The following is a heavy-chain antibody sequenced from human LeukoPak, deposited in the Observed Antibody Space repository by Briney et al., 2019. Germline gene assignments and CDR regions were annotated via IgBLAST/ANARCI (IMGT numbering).Heavy chain of an antibody. V-gene: IGHV5-51*01. D-gene: IGHD3-22*01. CDR1: GYIFPSYW. J-gene: IGHJ4*02. CDR3: ARREYSTGYSDY. CDR2: FNPADSDN. Sequence: GVSLKISCKGSGYIFPSYWIAWVRQMPGKALEWMGIFNPADSDNRYSPSFQGQVTMSADKSITTAYLQWSSLKASDTAMYYCARREYSTGYSDYWGQGTLVTVSS.